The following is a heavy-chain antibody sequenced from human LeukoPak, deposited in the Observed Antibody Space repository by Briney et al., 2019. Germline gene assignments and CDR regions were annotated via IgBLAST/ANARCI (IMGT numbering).Heavy chain of an antibody. CDR2: ISGSGGST. CDR3: AKENIAVAGGPCRY. Sequence: PGGSLRLSCAASGFTVSSNYMSWVRQAPGKGLEWVSTISGSGGSTYYADSVKGRFTISRDNSKNTLYLQMNSLRAEDTAVYYCAKENIAVAGGPCRYWGQGTLVTVSS. CDR1: GFTVSSNY. V-gene: IGHV3-23*01. J-gene: IGHJ4*02. D-gene: IGHD6-19*01.